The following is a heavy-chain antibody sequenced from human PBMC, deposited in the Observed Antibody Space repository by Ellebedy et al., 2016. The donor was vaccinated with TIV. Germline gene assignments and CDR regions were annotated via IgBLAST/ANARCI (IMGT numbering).Heavy chain of an antibody. D-gene: IGHD5-12*01. Sequence: GESLKISCAASGFTFSSYGMHWVRQAPGKGLEWVAFIWYDGSNKYYADSVKGRFTISRDNSKNTLYLQMNSLRAEDTAVYYCPRKGPMVATDIDYWGQGTLVTVSS. CDR3: PRKGPMVATDIDY. V-gene: IGHV3-33*01. J-gene: IGHJ4*02. CDR2: IWYDGSNK. CDR1: GFTFSSYG.